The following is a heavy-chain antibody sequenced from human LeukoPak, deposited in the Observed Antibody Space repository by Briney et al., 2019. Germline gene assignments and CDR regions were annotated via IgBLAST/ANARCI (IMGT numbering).Heavy chain of an antibody. CDR3: ARGVDYSNYFDY. V-gene: IGHV4-30-2*01. J-gene: IGHJ4*02. CDR2: IYHSGST. CDR1: GGSISSGGYS. Sequence: SQPLSLTSAVSGGSISSGGYSWSWIRPPPGKGLEWIGYIYHSGSTYYNPSLKSRVTISVDRSKNQFSLKLSSVTAADTAVYYCARGVDYSNYFDYWGQGTLVTVSS. D-gene: IGHD4-11*01.